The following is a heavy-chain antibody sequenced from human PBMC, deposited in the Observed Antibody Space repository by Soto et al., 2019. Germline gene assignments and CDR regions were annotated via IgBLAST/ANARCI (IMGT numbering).Heavy chain of an antibody. CDR3: AKLGRGTWYFDL. CDR1: GFTFTNYA. V-gene: IGHV3-23*01. CDR2: ISGSGDGT. D-gene: IGHD3-16*01. Sequence: EVQLLESGGGLVQPGGSLRLSCAASGFTFTNYAMTWVRQAPGKGLEWVSTISGSGDGTYSTDSVKGRFTISRDNSKNTLYLQMNSLRSEDTVLYSCAKLGRGTWYFDLWGRGTLVTVSS. J-gene: IGHJ2*01.